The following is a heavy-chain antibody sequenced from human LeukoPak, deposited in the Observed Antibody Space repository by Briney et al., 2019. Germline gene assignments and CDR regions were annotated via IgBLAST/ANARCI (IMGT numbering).Heavy chain of an antibody. V-gene: IGHV4-59*01. J-gene: IGHJ3*02. Sequence: SETLSLTCTVSSGSFRTYYWSWIRQPPGKGLEWIGYIFYNEGASYNPSLKSRVTISVDTSNNQLSLKVNSVTAADTAMYYCVKSNSRYQPWTLDIWGRGTMVTVSS. D-gene: IGHD2-2*01. CDR2: IFYNEGA. CDR1: SGSFRTYY. CDR3: VKSNSRYQPWTLDI.